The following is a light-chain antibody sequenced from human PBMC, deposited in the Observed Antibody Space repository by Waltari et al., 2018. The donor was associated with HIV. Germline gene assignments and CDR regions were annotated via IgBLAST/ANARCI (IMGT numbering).Light chain of an antibody. CDR2: GDK. CDR1: ALPKRY. J-gene: IGLJ3*02. Sequence: SYELTQPPSVSVSPGQTARITCSGDALPKRYTYWYQQKSGQGPVLEINGDKKRPSRMPERFAGSSSGTMATVNISGAQVGDEADYYCYSTDSSDNYGVFGGGTKLTVL. V-gene: IGLV3-10*01. CDR3: YSTDSSDNYGV.